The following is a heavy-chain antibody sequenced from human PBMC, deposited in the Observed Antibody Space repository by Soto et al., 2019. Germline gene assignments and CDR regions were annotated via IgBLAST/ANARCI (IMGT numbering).Heavy chain of an antibody. V-gene: IGHV3-30*18. CDR2: ISHDGRSK. Sequence: QVQLVESGGGVVQPGRSLRLSCAASGFTFSTFGIHWVRQAPGKGLEWVAVISHDGRSKFYGDSVKGRFTISRDNSKNTVYLQMSSLRDEDTAVYFCAKGDCSGGRCYRGFADWGQGTLVTVSS. CDR3: AKGDCSGGRCYRGFAD. J-gene: IGHJ4*02. D-gene: IGHD2-15*01. CDR1: GFTFSTFG.